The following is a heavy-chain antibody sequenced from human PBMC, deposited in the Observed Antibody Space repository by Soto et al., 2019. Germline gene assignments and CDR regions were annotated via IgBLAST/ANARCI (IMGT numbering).Heavy chain of an antibody. CDR3: GNGGSDTPVPD. CDR2: ISGSGGST. J-gene: IGHJ4*02. CDR1: GFTFSSYA. Sequence: EVQLLESGGGLVQPGGSLRLSCAASGFTFSSYAMSWVRQAPGKGLEWVSAISGSGGSTYYADSVKGRFTISRDNSNNSLYLQMDSLRAEDTAVYYCGNGGSDTPVPDWSQRSLVTVCS. V-gene: IGHV3-23*01. D-gene: IGHD3-10*01.